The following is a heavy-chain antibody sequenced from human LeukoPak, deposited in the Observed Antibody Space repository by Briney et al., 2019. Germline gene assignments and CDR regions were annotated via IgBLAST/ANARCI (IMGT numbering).Heavy chain of an antibody. CDR1: GDCVSTNSAT. Sequence: SQTLSLTCAISGDCVSTNSATWTWLRQSPSRGLEWLGRTYYRSKWYNDYAVSMKSRITINPDTSKNQFSLQLNSVTPEDTAVYYCARLVGASWFDSWGQGTLVTVSS. CDR3: ARLVGASWFDS. CDR2: TYYRSKWYN. J-gene: IGHJ5*01. D-gene: IGHD1-26*01. V-gene: IGHV6-1*01.